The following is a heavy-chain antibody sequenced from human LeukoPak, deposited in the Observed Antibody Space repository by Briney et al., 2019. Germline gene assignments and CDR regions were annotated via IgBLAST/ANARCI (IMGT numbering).Heavy chain of an antibody. CDR3: ARVQNGDYDSGWFDP. Sequence: SETLSLTCTVSGGSISSSSYYWGWIRQPPGKGLEWIGSIYYSRSTYYNPSLKSRVTISVDTSKNQFSLKLSSVTAADTAVYYCARVQNGDYDSGWFDPWGQGTLVTVSS. CDR2: IYYSRST. V-gene: IGHV4-39*01. J-gene: IGHJ5*02. CDR1: GGSISSSSYY. D-gene: IGHD4-17*01.